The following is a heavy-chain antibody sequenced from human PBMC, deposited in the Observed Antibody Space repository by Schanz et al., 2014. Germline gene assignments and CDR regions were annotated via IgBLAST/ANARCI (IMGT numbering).Heavy chain of an antibody. CDR2: ISAFDDKT. J-gene: IGHJ3*01. Sequence: QVQLVQSASEVKKPGASVKVSCKASGYSFTTYGLNWVRQAPGQGPEWMGWISAFDDKTDYAQNCQGRLIMTTDTSTTTVYMELRGLRSDDTAVYYCARETTIITGGAFDVWGQGTMVTVSS. CDR1: GYSFTTYG. V-gene: IGHV1-18*01. CDR3: ARETTIITGGAFDV. D-gene: IGHD3-9*01.